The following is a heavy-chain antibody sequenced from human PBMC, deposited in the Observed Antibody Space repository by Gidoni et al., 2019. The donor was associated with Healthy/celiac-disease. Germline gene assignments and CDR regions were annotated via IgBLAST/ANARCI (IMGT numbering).Heavy chain of an antibody. CDR3: ARVAVAGPFDP. CDR2: INPSGGST. Sequence: QVQLVQSGAEVKKPGASVKGSCQASGYTFTRYYMHWVRQAPGQGLEWMGIINPSGGSTSYAQKFQGRVTMTRDTSTSTVYMELSSLRSEDTAVYYCARVAVAGPFDPWGQGTLVTVSS. J-gene: IGHJ5*02. CDR1: GYTFTRYY. D-gene: IGHD6-19*01. V-gene: IGHV1-46*03.